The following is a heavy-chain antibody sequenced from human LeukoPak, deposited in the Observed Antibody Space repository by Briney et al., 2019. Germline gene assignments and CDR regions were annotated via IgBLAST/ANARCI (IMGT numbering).Heavy chain of an antibody. CDR3: ARGKRIFDN. D-gene: IGHD1-1*01. CDR1: GFTFGDHY. CDR2: ISSSGASK. V-gene: IGHV3-11*01. Sequence: GASLRLSCEASGFTFGDHYMSWIHQAPGKGLQWISYISSSGASKYYDVSVRGRFTISRDNANNSLFLQMDSLKVEDTAIYYCARGKRIFDNWGRGTPVTVSS. J-gene: IGHJ4*02.